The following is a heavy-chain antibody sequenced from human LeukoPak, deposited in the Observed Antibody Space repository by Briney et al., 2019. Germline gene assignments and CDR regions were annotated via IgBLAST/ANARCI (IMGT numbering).Heavy chain of an antibody. D-gene: IGHD3-10*01. V-gene: IGHV3-30*18. CDR2: ISYDGSNK. Sequence: PGRSLRLSCAASGFTFSSYGMHWVRQAPGKGLEWVAVISYDGSNKYYADSVKGRFTISRDNSKNTLYLQMNSLRAEDTAVYYCAKDFRYYYGSGSYYRAGDFDYWGQGTLVTVSS. J-gene: IGHJ4*02. CDR3: AKDFRYYYGSGSYYRAGDFDY. CDR1: GFTFSSYG.